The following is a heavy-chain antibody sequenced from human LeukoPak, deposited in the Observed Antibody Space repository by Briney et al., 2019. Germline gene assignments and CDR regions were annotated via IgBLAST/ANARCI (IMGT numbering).Heavy chain of an antibody. CDR3: ARTTVNRYYYYYMDV. V-gene: IGHV4-34*01. D-gene: IGHD4-11*01. J-gene: IGHJ6*03. CDR1: GGSFSGYY. CDR2: INHSGST. Sequence: PSETLSLTCAVYGGSFSGYYWSWIRQPPGKGLEWIGEINHSGSTNYNPSLKSRVTISVDTSKNQFSLKLSSVTAADTAVYYCARTTVNRYYYYYMDVWGKGTTVTVSS.